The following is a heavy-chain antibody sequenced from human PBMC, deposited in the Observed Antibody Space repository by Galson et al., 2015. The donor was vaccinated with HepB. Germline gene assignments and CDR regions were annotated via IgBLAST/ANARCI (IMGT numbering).Heavy chain of an antibody. CDR3: AKDGQWLRPYYFDY. CDR1: GFTFSSYG. CDR2: IWYDGSNK. J-gene: IGHJ4*02. D-gene: IGHD5-12*01. V-gene: IGHV3-33*03. Sequence: SLRLSCATSGFTFSSYGIHWVRQAPGKGLEWVSLIWYDGSNKYYADSVKGRFIISRDNSRKMVYLQMNSLRAEDTAVYYCAKDGQWLRPYYFDYWGQGTLVTVSS.